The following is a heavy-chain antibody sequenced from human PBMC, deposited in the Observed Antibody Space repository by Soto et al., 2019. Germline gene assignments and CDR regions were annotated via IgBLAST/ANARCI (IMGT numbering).Heavy chain of an antibody. CDR3: ARINLGYSGYDSVVTFDI. D-gene: IGHD5-12*01. CDR2: INAGNGNT. Sequence: ASVKVSCKASGYTFTSYAMHWVRQAPGQRLEWMGWINAGNGNTKYSQKFQGRVTITRDTSASTAYMELSSLRSEDTALYYCARINLGYSGYDSVVTFDIWGQGTMVTVSS. V-gene: IGHV1-3*01. J-gene: IGHJ3*02. CDR1: GYTFTSYA.